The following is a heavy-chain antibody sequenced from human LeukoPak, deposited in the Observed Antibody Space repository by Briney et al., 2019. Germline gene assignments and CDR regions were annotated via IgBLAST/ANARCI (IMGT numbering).Heavy chain of an antibody. Sequence: GGSLRLSCAASGLTFSSYWMSWVRQAPGKGLEWVANIKQDGSEKYYVDSVKGRFTISRDNAKNSLYLQMNSLRAEDTAVYYCARDLGTVVTFPDSWGQGTLVTVSS. D-gene: IGHD4-23*01. CDR3: ARDLGTVVTFPDS. J-gene: IGHJ4*02. CDR1: GLTFSSYW. CDR2: IKQDGSEK. V-gene: IGHV3-7*01.